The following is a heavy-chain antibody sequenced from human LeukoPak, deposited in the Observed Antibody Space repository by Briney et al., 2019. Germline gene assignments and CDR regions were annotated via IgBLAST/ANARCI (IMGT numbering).Heavy chain of an antibody. CDR2: IYYSGST. CDR1: GGSISSYY. J-gene: IGHJ5*02. Sequence: PSETLSLTCTVSGGSISSYYWSWIRQPPGKGLEWIGYIYYSGSTNYNPSLKSRVTISVDTSKNQFSLKLSSVTAADTAVYYCAGEIGNWFDPWGQGTLVTVSS. CDR3: AGEIGNWFDP. V-gene: IGHV4-59*01.